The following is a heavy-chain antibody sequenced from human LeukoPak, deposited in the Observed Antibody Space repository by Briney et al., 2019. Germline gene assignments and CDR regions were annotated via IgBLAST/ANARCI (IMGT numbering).Heavy chain of an antibody. CDR3: AKDCCGTSLFDY. CDR1: GFAFSSYA. D-gene: IGHD2-21*01. CDR2: ISNTGGRT. J-gene: IGHJ4*02. Sequence: PGGSLRLSCAASGFAFSSYAMSWVHQAPGKGLEYVSGISNTGGRTYYADSMKGRFTISRDNSKNTVYLQMNSLRVEDTAVYYCAKDCCGTSLFDYWGQGTLVTVSS. V-gene: IGHV3-23*01.